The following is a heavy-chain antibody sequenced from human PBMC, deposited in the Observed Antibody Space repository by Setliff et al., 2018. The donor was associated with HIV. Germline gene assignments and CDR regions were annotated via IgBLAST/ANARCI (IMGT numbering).Heavy chain of an antibody. V-gene: IGHV2-5*02. CDR2: IHWDGDK. CDR1: GFSLTTNAVG. D-gene: IGHD6-19*01. J-gene: IGHJ4*02. CDR3: ARTGAVTGRKPSLLLGYFDY. Sequence: SGPTLVNPTQTLTLTCNFSGFSLTTNAVGVGWIRQPPGKALEWLGLIHWDGDKRYSPSLKSRLTITADTSKNQVVLTMTNMDPVDTATYYCARTGAVTGRKPSLLLGYFDYWGQGALVTVSS.